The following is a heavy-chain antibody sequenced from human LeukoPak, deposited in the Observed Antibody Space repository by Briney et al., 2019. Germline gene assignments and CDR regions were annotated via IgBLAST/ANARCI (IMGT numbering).Heavy chain of an antibody. CDR2: FDPEDGET. CDR3: ATAYYYDSSGYYLNLNY. D-gene: IGHD3-22*01. J-gene: IGHJ4*02. Sequence: SVKDSCKFSGYTLTELFMHWVRQAPCKGLGGMAGFDPEDGETIYAQKFQGRVTMTDDTSTDTAYMEMSSLRSEDTAVYYCATAYYYDSSGYYLNLNYWGQGTLVTVSS. CDR1: GYTLTELF. V-gene: IGHV1-24*01.